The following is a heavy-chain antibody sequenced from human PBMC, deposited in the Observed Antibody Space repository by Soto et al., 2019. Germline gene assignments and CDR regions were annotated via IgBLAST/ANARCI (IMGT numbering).Heavy chain of an antibody. CDR2: ISSSSSTI. D-gene: IGHD3-22*01. CDR3: ARDGDYYDSSGYFLTADSYGMDV. V-gene: IGHV3-48*02. J-gene: IGHJ6*02. CDR1: GFTFSSYS. Sequence: PVGSLRLSCAASGFTFSSYSMNWVRQAPGKGLEWVSYISSSSSTIYYADSVKGRFTISRDNAKNSLYLQMNSLRDEDTAVYYCARDGDYYDSSGYFLTADSYGMDVWGQGTTVTVSS.